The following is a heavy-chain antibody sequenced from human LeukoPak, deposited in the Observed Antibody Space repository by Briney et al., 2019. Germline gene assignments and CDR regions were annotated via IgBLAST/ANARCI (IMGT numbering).Heavy chain of an antibody. D-gene: IGHD5-18*01. J-gene: IGHJ3*02. Sequence: GGSLRLSCAASGFSFSNSYMSWVRQAPGKGLEGVSVIYSGGTTYYAHSVKGRFTISRHNSKNTLYLQMNSLRTEDTAVYYCARDNGYTYAGDVFDIWGQGTMVTVSS. V-gene: IGHV3-53*04. CDR2: IYSGGTT. CDR1: GFSFSNSY. CDR3: ARDNGYTYAGDVFDI.